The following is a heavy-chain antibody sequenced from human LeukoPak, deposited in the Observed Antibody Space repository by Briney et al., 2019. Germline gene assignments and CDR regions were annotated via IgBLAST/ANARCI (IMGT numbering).Heavy chain of an antibody. CDR1: GFTFSAYA. CDR2: ITGAGDAT. J-gene: IGHJ4*02. CDR3: AKSWGSGTYTFDY. V-gene: IGHV3-23*01. D-gene: IGHD3-10*01. Sequence: GGSLRLSCATTGFTFSAYAMSWVRQAPEKGLEWVETITGAGDATYHAASVMGRFTVSRDNSKNTLSLQMSSLRGEDTAVYYCAKSWGSGTYTFDYWGQGILVTVSS.